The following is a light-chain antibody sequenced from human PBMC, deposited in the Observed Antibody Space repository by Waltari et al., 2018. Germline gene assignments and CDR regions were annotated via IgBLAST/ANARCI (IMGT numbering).Light chain of an antibody. Sequence: QSALTQPPSASGSPGPSVTISCTGTSRDIGGSNFVSWYQQRPGKAPRFLIYDVNKRPSGVSDRFSGAKSRKTASLTVSGLQPDDEATYYCSAFAGSNNFGVFGGGTKLTVL. CDR2: DVN. J-gene: IGLJ3*02. V-gene: IGLV2-8*01. CDR3: SAFAGSNNFGV. CDR1: SRDIGGSNF.